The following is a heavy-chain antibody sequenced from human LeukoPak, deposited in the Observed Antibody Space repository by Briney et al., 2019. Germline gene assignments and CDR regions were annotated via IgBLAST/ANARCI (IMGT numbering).Heavy chain of an antibody. CDR1: GFTFSSYG. V-gene: IGHV3-30*18. Sequence: GGSLRLSCAASGFTFSSYGMHWVRQAPGKGLEWVAIISYDGNNKYYADSVKGRFTISRDNSKNTLYLQMNSLRAEDTAVYYCAKYGPDHLANCGGDCGKNYYYGMHVWGQGTTVTVSS. CDR3: AKYGPDHLANCGGDCGKNYYYGMHV. D-gene: IGHD2-21*02. CDR2: ISYDGNNK. J-gene: IGHJ6*02.